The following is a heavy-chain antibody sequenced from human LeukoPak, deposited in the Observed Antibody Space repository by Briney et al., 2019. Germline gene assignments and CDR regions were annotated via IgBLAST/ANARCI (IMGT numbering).Heavy chain of an antibody. J-gene: IGHJ4*02. CDR2: IYYSGST. D-gene: IGHD6-13*01. CDR3: ARGGVRSSWPDY. V-gene: IGHV4-59*01. Sequence: SETLSLTCTVSGGSISSYYWSWIRQPPGKGLEWIGYIYYSGSTNYNPSLKSRVTISVDTSKNQFSLKLSSVTAADTAVYYCARGGVRSSWPDYWGQGTLVTVSS. CDR1: GGSISSYY.